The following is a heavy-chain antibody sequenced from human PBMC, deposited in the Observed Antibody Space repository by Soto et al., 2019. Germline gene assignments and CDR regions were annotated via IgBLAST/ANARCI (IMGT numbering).Heavy chain of an antibody. D-gene: IGHD1-1*01. V-gene: IGHV1-3*01. Sequence: QVQLVQSGAEVKKPGASVKVSCKASGYTLTSYQMHWLRQAPGQSLEWMGWINAGSGDGGYSQKFQERITITRDTSASTVYMELSSLSSEDTAVYYCARGRNVVVSMYYGLDLWGQGTTVTVSS. CDR1: GYTLTSYQ. CDR2: INAGSGDG. CDR3: ARGRNVVVSMYYGLDL. J-gene: IGHJ6*02.